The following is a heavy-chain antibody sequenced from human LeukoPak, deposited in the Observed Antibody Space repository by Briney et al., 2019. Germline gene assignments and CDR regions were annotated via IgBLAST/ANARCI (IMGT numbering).Heavy chain of an antibody. J-gene: IGHJ4*02. CDR1: GFTFSSYA. Sequence: GGSLRLSCAASGFTFSSYAMHWVRQAPGKGLEWVAVISYDGSNKYYADSVKGRFTISRDSSKNTLYLQMNSLRAEDTAVYYCAKTYYYDSSGYYYDYWGQGTLVTVSS. D-gene: IGHD3-22*01. CDR2: ISYDGSNK. V-gene: IGHV3-30-3*02. CDR3: AKTYYYDSSGYYYDY.